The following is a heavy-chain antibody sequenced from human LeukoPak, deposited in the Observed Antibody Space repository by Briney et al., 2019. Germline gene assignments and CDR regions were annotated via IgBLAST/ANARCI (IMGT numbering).Heavy chain of an antibody. V-gene: IGHV1-18*01. CDR3: ARDARHAMVRGVRFDP. Sequence: ASVKVSCKASGYTFTSYSISWVRQAPGQGLEWMGWISAYNGNTNYAQKLQGRVTMTTDTSTSTAYMELRSLRSDDTAVYYCARDARHAMVRGVRFDPWGQGTLVTVSS. CDR2: ISAYNGNT. J-gene: IGHJ5*02. CDR1: GYTFTSYS. D-gene: IGHD3-10*01.